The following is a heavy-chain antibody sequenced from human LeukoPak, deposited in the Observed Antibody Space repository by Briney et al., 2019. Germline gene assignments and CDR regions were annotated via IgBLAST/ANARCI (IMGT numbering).Heavy chain of an antibody. CDR3: AKDQSTSGWYGGFVY. D-gene: IGHD6-19*01. Sequence: GGSLRLSCAASGFTFSSYAMHWVRQAPGKGLERVAVISYDGSNKYYADSVKGRFTISRDNSKNTLYLQMNSLRAEDTAVYYCAKDQSTSGWYGGFVYWGQGTLVTVSS. CDR2: ISYDGSNK. J-gene: IGHJ4*02. CDR1: GFTFSSYA. V-gene: IGHV3-30-3*01.